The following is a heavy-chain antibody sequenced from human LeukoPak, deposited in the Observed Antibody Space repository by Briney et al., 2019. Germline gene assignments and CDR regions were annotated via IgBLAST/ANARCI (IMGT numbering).Heavy chain of an antibody. V-gene: IGHV1-2*02. CDR1: RYSLRDYH. CDR3: ARDPQYTFGYPTYDC. Sequence: ASVNVSRKPSRYSLRDYHLHWVRQAPGQGLEWMGDINPGNGATKYAQKFQGRVTMTRDTSISTVYMDLSGLTPDDTAVYYCARDPQYTFGYPTYDCWGQGTLVTVSS. D-gene: IGHD2-2*03. J-gene: IGHJ4*02. CDR2: INPGNGAT.